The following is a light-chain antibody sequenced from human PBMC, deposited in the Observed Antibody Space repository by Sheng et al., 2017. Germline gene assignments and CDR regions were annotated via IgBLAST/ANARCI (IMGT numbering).Light chain of an antibody. V-gene: IGKV3-20*01. CDR2: GAS. CDR3: QQYGNSPPHT. J-gene: IGKJ2*01. Sequence: EIVLTQSPGTLSLSPGERATLSCRASQSVSSSYLAWYQLKPGQAPRLLIYGASNRATGIPDRFSGSGSGTDFTLTISRLEPEDFAVYYCQQYGNSPPHTFGQGTRLEIK. CDR1: QSVSSSY.